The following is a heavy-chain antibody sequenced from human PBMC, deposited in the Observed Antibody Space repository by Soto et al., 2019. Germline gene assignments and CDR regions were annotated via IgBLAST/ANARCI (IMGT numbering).Heavy chain of an antibody. CDR3: ARLLPRRDAFDI. CDR1: GGSISSYY. V-gene: IGHV4-59*08. J-gene: IGHJ3*02. Sequence: SETLSLTCTVSGGSISSYYWSWIRQPPGKGLEWIGYIYYSGSTNYNPSLKSRVTISVDTSKNQFSLKLSSVTAADTAVYYCARLLPRRDAFDIWGQGTMVTVSS. D-gene: IGHD1-26*01. CDR2: IYYSGST.